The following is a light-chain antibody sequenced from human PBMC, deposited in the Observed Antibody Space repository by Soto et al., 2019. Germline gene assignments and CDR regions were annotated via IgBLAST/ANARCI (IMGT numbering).Light chain of an antibody. V-gene: IGKV3-20*01. CDR3: QFYGSSLIT. J-gene: IGKJ5*01. Sequence: EIVLTQSPGTLSLSPGERATLSCRASQSVSSSYLAWYQQKPGQAPRLLIYGASNRATGIPDRISGSGSGTDFTLTISRLEPEDFAIYYCQFYGSSLITFGQGTRLEI. CDR2: GAS. CDR1: QSVSSSY.